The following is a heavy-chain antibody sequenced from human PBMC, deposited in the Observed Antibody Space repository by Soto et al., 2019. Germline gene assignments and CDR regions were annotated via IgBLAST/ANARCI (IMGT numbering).Heavy chain of an antibody. J-gene: IGHJ4*02. CDR3: AGGRAAMLV. CDR1: GGSIGTYY. V-gene: IGHV4-59*01. Sequence: QVRLLESGPGLLKPSETLFLTCNISGGSIGTYYWSWIRQPPGKGLEWLGYIYHTGTTNYSPSPKSRATILLDSAQGSLSLKLTFATAGGTAVYYCAGGRAAMLVWGQGVLVTVSS. D-gene: IGHD3-10*02. CDR2: IYHTGTT.